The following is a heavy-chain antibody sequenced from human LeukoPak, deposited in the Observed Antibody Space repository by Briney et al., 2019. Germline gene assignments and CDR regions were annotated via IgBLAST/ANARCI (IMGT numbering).Heavy chain of an antibody. CDR3: ARGRGVRKLGIRWYFDL. CDR1: GYTFTSYY. J-gene: IGHJ2*01. D-gene: IGHD7-27*01. V-gene: IGHV1-46*01. Sequence: ASVKVSCKASGYTFTSYYMHWVRPAPGQGLAWMGIINPSGGSTGYAQKFQGRVTMTRNTSISTAYMELSSLRSEDTAVYYCARGRGVRKLGIRWYFDLWGRGTLVTVSS. CDR2: INPSGGST.